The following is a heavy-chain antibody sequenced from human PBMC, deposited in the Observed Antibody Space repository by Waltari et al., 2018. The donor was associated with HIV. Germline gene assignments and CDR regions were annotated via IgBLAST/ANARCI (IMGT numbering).Heavy chain of an antibody. Sequence: QVQLQESGPGLVKPSQTLSLTCTVSPGSLSSRRYSWSWISQHPGKGLEWIGYIYYSGSTYYNPSLKSRVTISVDTSKNQFSLKLSSVTAADTAVYYCAREGAQGSARIKGKSYNWFDPWGQGTLVTVSS. V-gene: IGHV4-31*03. D-gene: IGHD5-18*01. CDR1: PGSLSSRRYS. CDR2: IYYSGST. J-gene: IGHJ5*02. CDR3: AREGAQGSARIKGKSYNWFDP.